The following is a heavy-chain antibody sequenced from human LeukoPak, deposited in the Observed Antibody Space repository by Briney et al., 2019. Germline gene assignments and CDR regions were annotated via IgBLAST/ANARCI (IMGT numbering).Heavy chain of an antibody. CDR3: ARCFSVSWVWFDP. CDR1: VGSMSREY. J-gene: IGHJ5*02. CDR2: IYYSGST. V-gene: IGHV4-59*07. Sequence: PLVTLSLTWTVAVGSMSREYGGWIRQTPGNGQEWIGYIYYSGSTNYHPSLKSRVTISVDTSKNQFSLKLSSVTAADTAVYYCARCFSVSWVWFDPWGQGTLVTVSS. D-gene: IGHD6-13*01.